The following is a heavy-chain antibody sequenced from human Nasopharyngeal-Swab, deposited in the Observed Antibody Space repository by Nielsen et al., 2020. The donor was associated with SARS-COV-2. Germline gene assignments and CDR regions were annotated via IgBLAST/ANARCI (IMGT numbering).Heavy chain of an antibody. CDR2: LDTDWTIP. J-gene: IGHJ5*02. CDR3: ARPLSRDSTWTTEANWFDP. Sequence: GESLKISCAASGFTFSTYWMHWVLQPPGQGLLCFSLLDTDWTIPASADSVKGRFTISRDNSENTVYLQMNSLRAEDTALYHCARPLSRDSTWTTEANWFDPWGQGTLVTVSS. V-gene: IGHV3-74*01. CDR1: GFTFSTYW. D-gene: IGHD6-13*01.